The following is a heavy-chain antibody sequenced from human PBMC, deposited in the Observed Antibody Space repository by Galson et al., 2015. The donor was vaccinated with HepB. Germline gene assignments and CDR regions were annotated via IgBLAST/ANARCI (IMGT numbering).Heavy chain of an antibody. Sequence: SVKVSCKASGYTFTSYYMHWVRQAPGQGLEWMGIINPSGGSTSYAQKFQGRVTITRDTSTSTVYMELSSLRSEDTAVYYCAMSDIVVVPAASYYYYGMDVWGQGTTVTVSS. CDR1: GYTFTSYY. V-gene: IGHV1-46*01. CDR2: INPSGGST. CDR3: AMSDIVVVPAASYYYYGMDV. J-gene: IGHJ6*02. D-gene: IGHD2-2*01.